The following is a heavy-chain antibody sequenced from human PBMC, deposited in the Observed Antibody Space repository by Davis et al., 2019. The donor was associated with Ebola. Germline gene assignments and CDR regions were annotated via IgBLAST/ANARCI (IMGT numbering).Heavy chain of an antibody. V-gene: IGHV4-59*01. Sequence: SETLSLTCTVSGGSISSYYWSWIRQPPGKGLEWIGYIYYSGSTNYNPSLKSRVTISVDTSKNQFSLKLSSVTAADTAVYYCARDMGDGFKPWGQGTLVTVSS. J-gene: IGHJ4*02. CDR3: ARDMGDGFKP. CDR2: IYYSGST. CDR1: GGSISSYY. D-gene: IGHD5-24*01.